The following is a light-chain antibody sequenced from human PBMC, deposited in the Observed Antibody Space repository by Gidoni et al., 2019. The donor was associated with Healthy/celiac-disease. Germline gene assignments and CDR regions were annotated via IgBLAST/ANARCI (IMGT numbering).Light chain of an antibody. CDR1: SRDVGGYNY. CDR3: SSYTSSSTLGV. CDR2: EVS. J-gene: IGLJ1*01. Sequence: QSALTQPASGSGSPGQAITISCTGTSRDVGGYNYVSWYQQPPGKAPKLMIYEVSNRPSGLSNRLSGSTSGNTASLTISGLHAEDEADYYCSSYTSSSTLGVFGTGTKVTVL. V-gene: IGLV2-14*01.